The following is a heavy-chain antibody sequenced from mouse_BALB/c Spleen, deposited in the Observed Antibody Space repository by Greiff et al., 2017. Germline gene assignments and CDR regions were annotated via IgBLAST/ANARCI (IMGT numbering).Heavy chain of an antibody. CDR1: GFTFSDFY. J-gene: IGHJ1*01. D-gene: IGHD1-1*01. CDR3: ARGPITTVDWYFDV. CDR2: SRNKANDYTT. V-gene: IGHV7-1*02. Sequence: EVKLMESGGGLVQPGGSLRLSCATSGFTFSDFYMEWVRQPPGKRLEWIAASRNKANDYTTEYSASVKGRFIVSRDTSQSILYLQMNALRAEDTAIYYCARGPITTVDWYFDVWGAGTTVTVSS.